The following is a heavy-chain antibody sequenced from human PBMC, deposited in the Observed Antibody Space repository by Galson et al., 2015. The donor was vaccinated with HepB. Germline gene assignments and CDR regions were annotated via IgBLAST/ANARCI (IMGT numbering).Heavy chain of an antibody. CDR1: GGTFSSYA. Sequence: SVKVSCKASGGTFSSYAISWVRQAPGQGLGWMGGIIPIFGTANYAQKFQGRVTITADESTSTAYMELSSLRSEDTAVYYCARGALGYCSGGSCYQLDYWGQGTLVTVSS. D-gene: IGHD2-15*01. J-gene: IGHJ4*02. CDR2: IIPIFGTA. V-gene: IGHV1-69*13. CDR3: ARGALGYCSGGSCYQLDY.